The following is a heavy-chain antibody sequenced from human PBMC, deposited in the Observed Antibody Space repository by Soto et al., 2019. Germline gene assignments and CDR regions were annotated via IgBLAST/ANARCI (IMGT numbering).Heavy chain of an antibody. Sequence: QVQLVQSGGEVKKPGASVKVSCRASGYTFSNYGITWVRQAPGQGLEWMGWISAYNGNTNYAQKLQGRVTMTTDTSTNTVYMELRSLRSDDTAVYYCAREGLLLYYYYGMDVWGQGTTVTVSS. CDR2: ISAYNGNT. CDR1: GYTFSNYG. V-gene: IGHV1-18*01. D-gene: IGHD2-15*01. J-gene: IGHJ6*02. CDR3: AREGLLLYYYYGMDV.